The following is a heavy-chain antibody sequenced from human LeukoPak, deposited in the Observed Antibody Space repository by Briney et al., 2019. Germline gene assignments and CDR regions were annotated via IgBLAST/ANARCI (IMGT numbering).Heavy chain of an antibody. CDR3: AREGYGDYAGHMDV. V-gene: IGHV3-11*04. Sequence: GGSLRLSCAASGFTFSDYYMSWIRQAPGKGLEWVSYISSSGSTIYYADSVKGRFTISRDNAKNSPYLQMNSLGAEDTAVYYCAREGYGDYAGHMDVWGKGTTVTVSS. CDR1: GFTFSDYY. CDR2: ISSSGSTI. D-gene: IGHD4-17*01. J-gene: IGHJ6*03.